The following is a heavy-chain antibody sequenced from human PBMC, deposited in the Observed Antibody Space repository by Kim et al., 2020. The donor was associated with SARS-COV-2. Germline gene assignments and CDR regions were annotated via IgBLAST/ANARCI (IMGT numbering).Heavy chain of an antibody. D-gene: IGHD6-13*01. CDR2: ISGSGGST. Sequence: GGSLRLSCAASGFTFSSYAMSWVRQAPGKGLEWVSAISGSGGSTYYADSVKGRFTISRDNSKNTLYLQMNSLRAEDTAVYYCAKDYERQQLAGGGMDVWGQGTTVTVSS. CDR3: AKDYERQQLAGGGMDV. CDR1: GFTFSSYA. V-gene: IGHV3-23*01. J-gene: IGHJ6*02.